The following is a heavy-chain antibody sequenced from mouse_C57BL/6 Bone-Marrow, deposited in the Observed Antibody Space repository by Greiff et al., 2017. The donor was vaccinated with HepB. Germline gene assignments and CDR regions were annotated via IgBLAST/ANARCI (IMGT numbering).Heavy chain of an antibody. J-gene: IGHJ4*01. CDR1: GYTFTSYG. Sequence: VHLVESGAELARPGASVKLSCKASGYTFTSYGISWVKQRTGQGLEWIGEIYPRSGNTYYNEKLKGKATLTADKSSSTAYMELRSLTSEDSAVYFCARCRGYYGSSIYAMDYWGQGTSVTVSS. V-gene: IGHV1-81*01. CDR3: ARCRGYYGSSIYAMDY. CDR2: IYPRSGNT. D-gene: IGHD1-1*01.